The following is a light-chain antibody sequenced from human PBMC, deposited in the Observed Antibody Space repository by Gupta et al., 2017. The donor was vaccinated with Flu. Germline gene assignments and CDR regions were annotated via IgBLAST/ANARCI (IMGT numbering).Light chain of an antibody. J-gene: IGKJ4*01. CDR3: HQDDASPLT. CDR1: TSVARTY. Sequence: IVLTQSPGTLPLSPGERFTLSCTASTSVARTYFAWFQQKPGQSPRLLIYHASIRATGLPDRFSGRGSGTEFTLTIHGLEPEDFAVYYCHQDDASPLTFGRGAKVE. CDR2: HAS. V-gene: IGKV3-20*01.